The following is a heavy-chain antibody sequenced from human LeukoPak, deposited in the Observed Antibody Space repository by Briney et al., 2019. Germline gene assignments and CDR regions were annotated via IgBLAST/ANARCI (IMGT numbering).Heavy chain of an antibody. J-gene: IGHJ4*02. CDR1: GYTFTGYY. CDR3: AKAPPAPAAAGVDY. D-gene: IGHD6-13*01. V-gene: IGHV1-2*02. CDR2: INPNSGGT. Sequence: ASVKVSCKASGYTFTGYYMHWVRQAPGQGLEWMGWINPNSGGTNYAQKFQGRVTMTRDTSISTAYMELSRLRSDDTAVYYFAKAPPAPAAAGVDYWGQGTLVTVSS.